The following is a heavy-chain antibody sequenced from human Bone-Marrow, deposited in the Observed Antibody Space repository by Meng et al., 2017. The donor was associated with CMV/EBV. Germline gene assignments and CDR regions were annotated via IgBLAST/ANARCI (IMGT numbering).Heavy chain of an antibody. CDR2: ISSSSSYI. CDR1: GFTFSSYS. V-gene: IGHV3-21*01. Sequence: GGSLRLSCAASGFTFSSYSMNWVRQAPGKGLEWVSSISSSSSYIYYADSVKGRFTISRDNAKNSLYLQMNSLRAEDTAVYYCARARTVTKTMDVWGQGTMVTVSS. D-gene: IGHD4-11*01. CDR3: ARARTVTKTMDV. J-gene: IGHJ6*02.